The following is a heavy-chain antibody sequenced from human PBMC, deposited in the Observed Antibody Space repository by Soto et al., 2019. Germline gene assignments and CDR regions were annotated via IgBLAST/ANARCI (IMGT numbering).Heavy chain of an antibody. CDR2: ISDGGSYT. Sequence: GGSLRLSCVASGFIFSDYYMAWIRRAPGKGLEWVSYISDGGSYTNHGNSVRGRVSVSRDDARNSLYLQINNLRVEDTGVYYCERAPGAVNSYDGVDVCGQGTTVTVYS. D-gene: IGHD6-19*01. CDR1: GFIFSDYY. V-gene: IGHV3-11*05. CDR3: ERAPGAVNSYDGVDV. J-gene: IGHJ6*02.